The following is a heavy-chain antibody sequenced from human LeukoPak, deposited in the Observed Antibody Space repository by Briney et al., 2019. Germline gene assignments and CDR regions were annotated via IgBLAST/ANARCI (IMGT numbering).Heavy chain of an antibody. CDR2: ISYDGSNK. Sequence: GGSLRLSCAASGFTFSSYAMHWVRQAPGKGLEWVAVISYDGSNKYYADSVKGRFTISRDNSKNTLYLQMNSLRAEDMAVYYCARDRVAATYFDSWGQGTLVTVSS. V-gene: IGHV3-30-3*01. CDR1: GFTFSSYA. J-gene: IGHJ4*02. D-gene: IGHD1-26*01. CDR3: ARDRVAATYFDS.